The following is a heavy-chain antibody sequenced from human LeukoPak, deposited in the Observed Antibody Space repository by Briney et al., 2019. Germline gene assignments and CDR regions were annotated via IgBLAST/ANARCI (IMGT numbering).Heavy chain of an antibody. Sequence: SETLPLTCTVSGGSISTDNNYWGWIRQPPGKGLEWIGSIYYSGSTYCNPSLQSRVTISVDTSKNQFSLKLNSVTAADTAVYYCARHRSKWLQSSFDYWGQGTLVTVSS. CDR2: IYYSGST. CDR3: ARHRSKWLQSSFDY. V-gene: IGHV4-39*01. CDR1: GGSISTDNNY. J-gene: IGHJ4*02. D-gene: IGHD5-24*01.